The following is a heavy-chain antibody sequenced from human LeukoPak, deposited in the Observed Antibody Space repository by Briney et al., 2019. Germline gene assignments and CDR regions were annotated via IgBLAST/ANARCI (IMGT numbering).Heavy chain of an antibody. CDR3: VSLPRTTVTTSGDY. J-gene: IGHJ4*02. V-gene: IGHV1-2*02. CDR1: GYTFTDYY. Sequence: GASVKVSCKASGYTFTDYYMHWVRQAPGQGLEWMGWINPNSGGTNYAQKFQGSVTMIRDTSISTAYMEISRLRSDDTAVYYCVSLPRTTVTTSGDYWGQGTLVTVSS. CDR2: INPNSGGT. D-gene: IGHD4-17*01.